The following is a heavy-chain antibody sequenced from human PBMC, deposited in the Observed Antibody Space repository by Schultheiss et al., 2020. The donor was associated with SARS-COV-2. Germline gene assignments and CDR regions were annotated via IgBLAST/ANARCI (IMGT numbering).Heavy chain of an antibody. CDR3: ARDPADIVVVPAAIADY. CDR2: ISYDGSNK. J-gene: IGHJ4*02. CDR1: GFTFSSYA. V-gene: IGHV3-30*04. D-gene: IGHD2-2*01. Sequence: GSLRLSCAASGFTFSSYAMHWVRQAPGKGLEWVAVISYDGSNKYYADSVKGRFTISRDNSKNTLYLQMNSLRAEDTAVYYCARDPADIVVVPAAIADYWGQGTLVTVSS.